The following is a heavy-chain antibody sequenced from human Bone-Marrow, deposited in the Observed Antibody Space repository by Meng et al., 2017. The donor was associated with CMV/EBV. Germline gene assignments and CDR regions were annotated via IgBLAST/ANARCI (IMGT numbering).Heavy chain of an antibody. D-gene: IGHD1-26*01. CDR3: ARDPDGSNWFDP. CDR1: GYTFTGYY. V-gene: IGHV1-2*02. J-gene: IGHJ5*02. CDR2: INPNSGGT. Sequence: ASVKVSCKASGYTFTGYYMHWVRQAPGQGLEWMGWINPNSGGTNYAQKFQGRVTMTRDTSISTAYMELSRLRSDDTAVYYCARDPDGSNWFDPWGQGTLVTGSS.